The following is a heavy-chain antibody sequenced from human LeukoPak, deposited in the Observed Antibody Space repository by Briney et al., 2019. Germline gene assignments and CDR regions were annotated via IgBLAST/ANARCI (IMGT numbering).Heavy chain of an antibody. CDR3: AKVKYDYGDPVGWFDP. Sequence: GGSLRLSCAASGFTLSSYAMAWVRQAPGKGLEWVSHILGSGGSTYYAASVKGRFTISRDNSKNTLYLKMNSLRPEDTAVYYCAKVKYDYGDPVGWFDPWGQGSLVTVSS. V-gene: IGHV3-23*01. CDR1: GFTLSSYA. CDR2: ILGSGGST. D-gene: IGHD4-17*01. J-gene: IGHJ5*02.